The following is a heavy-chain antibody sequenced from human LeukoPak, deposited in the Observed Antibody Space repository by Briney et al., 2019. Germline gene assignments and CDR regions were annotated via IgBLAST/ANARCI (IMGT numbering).Heavy chain of an antibody. Sequence: GGSLRLSCAASGFTFSSYNMNWVRQAPGKGLEWVSSISSSSSYIYYADSVKGRFTISRDNAKNSLYLQMNSLRAEDTAVYYRARDKIAAAGTDYYYGMDVWGQGTTVTVSS. J-gene: IGHJ6*02. CDR2: ISSSSSYI. D-gene: IGHD6-13*01. CDR1: GFTFSSYN. CDR3: ARDKIAAAGTDYYYGMDV. V-gene: IGHV3-21*01.